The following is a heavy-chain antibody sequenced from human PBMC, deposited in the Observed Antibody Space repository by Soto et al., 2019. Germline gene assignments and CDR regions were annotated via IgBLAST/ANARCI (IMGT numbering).Heavy chain of an antibody. V-gene: IGHV1-18*04. J-gene: IGHJ4*02. CDR3: ARARQGEPLPD. CDR2: VSAYNRNT. Sequence: QVQLVQSGAEVKKPGASVKVSCKASGYTFANYGITWVRQAPGQGLEWMGWVSAYNRNTNYAQKFEDRVTMTTDTSTGTASLELKSLRSADTAAYFCARARQGEPLPDWGQGTQVTVSS. CDR1: GYTFANYG. D-gene: IGHD1-26*01.